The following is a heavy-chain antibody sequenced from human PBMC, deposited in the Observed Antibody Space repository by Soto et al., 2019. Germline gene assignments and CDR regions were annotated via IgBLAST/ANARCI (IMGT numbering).Heavy chain of an antibody. J-gene: IGHJ4*02. Sequence: GGSLKLSCAASGFTFSSYAMSWVRQAPGKGLEWVSAISGSGGSTYYADSVKGRFTISRDNSKNTLYLQMNSLRAEDTAVYYCAKGGDSPKGVPAGDDYGDYAFDYWGQGTLVTVSS. D-gene: IGHD4-17*01. CDR3: AKGGDSPKGVPAGDDYGDYAFDY. CDR1: GFTFSSYA. V-gene: IGHV3-23*01. CDR2: ISGSGGST.